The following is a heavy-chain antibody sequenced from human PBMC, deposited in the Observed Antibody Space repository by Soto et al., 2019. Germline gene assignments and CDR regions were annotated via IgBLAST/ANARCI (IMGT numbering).Heavy chain of an antibody. V-gene: IGHV5-51*01. J-gene: IGHJ4*02. CDR3: ARQGYCSNTACYTVDY. Sequence: PGESLKISCQGFGYSFTSYWIGWVRQMPGKGLEWMGVIYPGDSNTRYSPSLQAQFTISADNPISTAYLQWSSREASDTAMYFCARQGYCSNTACYTVDYWAQGTLVTVSS. CDR1: GYSFTSYW. CDR2: IYPGDSNT. D-gene: IGHD2-2*02.